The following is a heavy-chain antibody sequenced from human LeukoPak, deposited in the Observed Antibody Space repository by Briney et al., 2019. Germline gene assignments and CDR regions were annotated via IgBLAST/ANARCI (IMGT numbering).Heavy chain of an antibody. CDR1: GGSISSYY. D-gene: IGHD3-10*01. J-gene: IGHJ4*02. V-gene: IGHV4-59*08. Sequence: SETLSLTCTGSGGSISSYYWSWIRQPPGKGLEWIWYIYYSGSTNYNPSLKSRVTISVDPSKNQFSMKLSSVTAAHTAVYYCARTRAIGEFDYWGQGTLVTVSS. CDR3: ARTRAIGEFDY. CDR2: IYYSGST.